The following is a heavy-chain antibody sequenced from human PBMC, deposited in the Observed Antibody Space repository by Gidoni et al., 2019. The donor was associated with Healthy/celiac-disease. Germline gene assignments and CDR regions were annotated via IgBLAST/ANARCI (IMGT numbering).Heavy chain of an antibody. CDR2: ISGSGGST. CDR3: AKPQTTTYYYDSSASY. V-gene: IGHV3-23*01. D-gene: IGHD3-22*01. CDR1: GFTFSSYA. Sequence: EVQLLESGGGLVQPGGSLRLSCAASGFTFSSYAMSWVRQAPGKGLEWVSAISGSGGSTYYADSVKGRFTISRDNSKNTLYLQMNSLRAEDTAVYYCAKPQTTTYYYDSSASYWGQGTLVTVSS. J-gene: IGHJ4*02.